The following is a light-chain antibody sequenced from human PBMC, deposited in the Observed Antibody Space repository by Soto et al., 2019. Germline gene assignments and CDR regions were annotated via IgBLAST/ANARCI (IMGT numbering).Light chain of an antibody. CDR3: QQYKNWPPLT. J-gene: IGKJ4*01. CDR2: GAS. Sequence: EIVMTQSPATLSVSPGETATLSSRASQSVSSNLAWYQQKPGQAPSLLIYGASTRATDIPPRFSGSGSGTEFTLTITSLQSEDFAVYYCQQYKNWPPLTFGGGTKVDIK. V-gene: IGKV3-15*01. CDR1: QSVSSN.